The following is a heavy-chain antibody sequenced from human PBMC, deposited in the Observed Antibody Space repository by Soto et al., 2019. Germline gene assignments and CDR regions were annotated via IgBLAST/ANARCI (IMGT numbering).Heavy chain of an antibody. V-gene: IGHV3-74*01. CDR2: IKSDGSST. D-gene: IGHD1-26*01. CDR1: GFTISSHW. CDR3: ARSYSGTYGRFDP. Sequence: GSLRLSCAASGFTISSHWMHWVRQAPGKGLVWVSRIKSDGSSTNYADSVKGRFIISRDNAKNTLYLQMNSLRTEDTAVYYCARSYSGTYGRFDPWGQGTLVTVSS. J-gene: IGHJ5*02.